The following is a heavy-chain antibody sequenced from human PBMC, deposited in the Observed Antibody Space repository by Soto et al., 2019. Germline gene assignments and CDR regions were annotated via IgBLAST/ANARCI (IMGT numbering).Heavy chain of an antibody. CDR1: GGSFHNFY. CDR2: VHYSGST. V-gene: IGHV4-59*01. D-gene: IGHD2-15*01. CDR3: ARHQAPGYFPFDP. J-gene: IGHJ5*02. Sequence: PSETLSLTCNLSGGSFHNFYWLWIRQPPGKGLEWVGHVHYSGSTNYSPSLNSRATISLDTSKSQLSLKLRSVTAADTAMYFCARHQAPGYFPFDPWGQGTLVTVSS.